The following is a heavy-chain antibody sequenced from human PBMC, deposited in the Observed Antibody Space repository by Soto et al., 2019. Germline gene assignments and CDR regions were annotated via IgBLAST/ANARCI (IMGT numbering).Heavy chain of an antibody. V-gene: IGHV3-15*07. CDR1: GFTFSNAW. Sequence: GGSLRLSCAASGFTFSNAWMNWVRQAPGKGLEWVGRIKSKTDGGTTDYAAPVKGRFTISRDDSKNTLYLQMNSLKTEDTAVYYCTTDGWDYCGGDCYAIFDYWGQGTLVTVSS. J-gene: IGHJ4*02. D-gene: IGHD2-21*02. CDR2: IKSKTDGGTT. CDR3: TTDGWDYCGGDCYAIFDY.